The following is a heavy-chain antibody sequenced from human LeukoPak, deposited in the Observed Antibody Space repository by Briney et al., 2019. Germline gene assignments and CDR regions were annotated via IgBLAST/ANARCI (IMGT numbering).Heavy chain of an antibody. CDR3: ATPDYYDSSGYYLVH. V-gene: IGHV1-69*01. J-gene: IGHJ4*02. CDR1: GGTFSSYT. D-gene: IGHD3-22*01. CDR2: IIPIFGTA. Sequence: GSSVKVSCKASGGTFSSYTISWVRQAPGQGLEWMGGIIPIFGTANYAQKFQGRVTITADESTSTAYMELSSLRSEDTAVYYCATPDYYDSSGYYLVHWGQGTLVTVSS.